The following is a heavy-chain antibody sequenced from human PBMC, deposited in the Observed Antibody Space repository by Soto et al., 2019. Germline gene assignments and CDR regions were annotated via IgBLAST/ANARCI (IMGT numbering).Heavy chain of an antibody. CDR3: ARIIAAAGGRRYFDL. D-gene: IGHD6-13*01. V-gene: IGHV3-11*05. J-gene: IGHJ2*01. Sequence: VQLVESGGGLVKPGGSLRLSCAASGFTFSDSYMSWIRQAPGKGLEWISYINSSSSYTNYADSVKGRFTISRDNAKNSLYLQMNSLRAEDTAVYYCARIIAAAGGRRYFDLWGRGSLVTVSS. CDR1: GFTFSDSY. CDR2: INSSSSYT.